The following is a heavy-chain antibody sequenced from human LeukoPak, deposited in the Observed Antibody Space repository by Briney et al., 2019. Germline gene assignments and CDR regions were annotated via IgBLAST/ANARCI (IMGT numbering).Heavy chain of an antibody. V-gene: IGHV3-48*03. Sequence: GGSLRLSCAASGFTFSSYAMSWVRQAPGKGLEWVSYISSSGNTTYNADSVKGRFSITRDNAKNSLYLQMNSLRAEDTAVYYCARDGGSAWFLDYWGQGTLVTVSS. CDR3: ARDGGSAWFLDY. D-gene: IGHD6-19*01. J-gene: IGHJ4*02. CDR2: ISSSGNTT. CDR1: GFTFSSYA.